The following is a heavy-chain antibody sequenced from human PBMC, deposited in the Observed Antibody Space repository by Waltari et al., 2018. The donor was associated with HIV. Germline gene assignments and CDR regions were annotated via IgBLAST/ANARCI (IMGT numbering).Heavy chain of an antibody. J-gene: IGHJ4*02. V-gene: IGHV4-34*02. D-gene: IGHD3-16*01. CDR2: IDHTGTS. Sequence: QVHLPQWGSGLLKHSGTLSPTCAVYGGSFCGYYWTWSRQSPGRGLEWMGEIDHTGTSTYNPSLKGRVTMSVDTSKNQFSLTLKSVTAADTAVYYCVRGFGNYGFYFDYWGQGKLVSVSS. CDR3: VRGFGNYGFYFDY. CDR1: GGSFCGYY.